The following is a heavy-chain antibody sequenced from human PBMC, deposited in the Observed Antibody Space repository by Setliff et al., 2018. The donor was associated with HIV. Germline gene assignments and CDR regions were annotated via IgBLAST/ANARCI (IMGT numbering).Heavy chain of an antibody. CDR3: TRSHSTRDAFDI. D-gene: IGHD2-2*01. J-gene: IGHJ3*02. CDR1: GFTFFDYA. Sequence: GSLRLSCAASGFTFFDYALNWVRQAPGKGLEWVSFISSSGSYIYYADSVKGRFTISRDHATSALYLKMDSLRDEDTALYYCTRSHSTRDAFDIWGQGTMVTVSS. V-gene: IGHV3-21*01. CDR2: ISSSGSYI.